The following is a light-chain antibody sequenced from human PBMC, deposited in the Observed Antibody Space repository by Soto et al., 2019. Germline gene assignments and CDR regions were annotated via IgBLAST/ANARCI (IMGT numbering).Light chain of an antibody. V-gene: IGKV1-5*01. Sequence: DIQMTQSPSTLSASVGDRVTITCRASQSVSIWLAWYQQKPGKSPKLLIYDASSLESGVPSRFSGSGSGTEFTLTITSLQPDDFATYYCQQYNSYSPTFGHGTKVDIK. J-gene: IGKJ1*01. CDR3: QQYNSYSPT. CDR2: DAS. CDR1: QSVSIW.